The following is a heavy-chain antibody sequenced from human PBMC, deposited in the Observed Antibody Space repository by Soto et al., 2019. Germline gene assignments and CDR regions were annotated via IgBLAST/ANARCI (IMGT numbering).Heavy chain of an antibody. V-gene: IGHV1-69*13. CDR3: ARAGTGYCSSTSCYVGWFDP. J-gene: IGHJ5*02. CDR2: IIPIFGTA. D-gene: IGHD2-2*01. CDR1: GGTFSSYA. Sequence: ASVKVSCKASGGTFSSYAISWVRQAPGQGLEWMGGIIPIFGTANYAQKFQGRVTITADESTSTAYMELSSLRSEDTAVYYCARAGTGYCSSTSCYVGWFDPWGQGTLVTVSS.